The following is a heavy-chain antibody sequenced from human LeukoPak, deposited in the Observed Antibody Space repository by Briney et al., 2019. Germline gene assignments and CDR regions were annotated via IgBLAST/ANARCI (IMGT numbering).Heavy chain of an antibody. CDR3: ARGGRVVAANRVFLMDV. V-gene: IGHV1-3*03. CDR1: GYTFTSYA. D-gene: IGHD2-15*01. Sequence: GASVTVSCKASGYTFTSYAMHWVRQAPGQRLEWMGWINAGNGNTKYSQEFQGRVTITRDTSASTAYMELSSLRSEDMAVYYCARGGRVVAANRVFLMDVWGKGTTVTVSS. CDR2: INAGNGNT. J-gene: IGHJ6*04.